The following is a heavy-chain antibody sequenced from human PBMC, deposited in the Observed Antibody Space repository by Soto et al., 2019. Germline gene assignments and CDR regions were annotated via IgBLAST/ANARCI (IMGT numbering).Heavy chain of an antibody. V-gene: IGHV4-39*01. CDR2: IYYSGST. CDR3: ARQTSRYNYAYYFDF. Sequence: PSETLSLTCTVSGGSISSSSYYWAWIRQPPGKGLEWIGSIYYSGSTYYNPSLKSRVTISTDTSKNLFSLKLSSVTAADTAVYYCARQTSRYNYAYYFDFWGQGTLVTVSS. J-gene: IGHJ4*02. CDR1: GGSISSSSYY. D-gene: IGHD5-18*01.